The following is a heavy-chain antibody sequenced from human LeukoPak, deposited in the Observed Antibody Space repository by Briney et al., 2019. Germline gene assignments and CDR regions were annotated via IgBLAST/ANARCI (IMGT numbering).Heavy chain of an antibody. CDR2: ISDNGGST. CDR3: AKDPPQWLVRDY. V-gene: IGHV3-23*01. Sequence: GGSLRLSCAASGFTFSSYSMTWVRQAPGKGLEWVSTISDNGGSTYYADSVKGRFTISRDNSKNTLYLKMNSLRAEDTALYYCAKDPPQWLVRDYWGQGTLVTVSS. D-gene: IGHD6-19*01. CDR1: GFTFSSYS. J-gene: IGHJ4*02.